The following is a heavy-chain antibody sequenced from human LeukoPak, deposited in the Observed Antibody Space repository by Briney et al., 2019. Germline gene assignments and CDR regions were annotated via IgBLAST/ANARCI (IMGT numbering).Heavy chain of an antibody. Sequence: GESLKISCKGSGYSFTSYWIGWVRQMPGKGLEWMGIIYPGDSDTRYSPSFQGQVTISADKSISTAYLQWSNLKASDTAMYYCARFQYGSGSYYYFDYWGQGTLVTVSS. CDR1: GYSFTSYW. D-gene: IGHD3-10*01. J-gene: IGHJ4*02. V-gene: IGHV5-51*01. CDR3: ARFQYGSGSYYYFDY. CDR2: IYPGDSDT.